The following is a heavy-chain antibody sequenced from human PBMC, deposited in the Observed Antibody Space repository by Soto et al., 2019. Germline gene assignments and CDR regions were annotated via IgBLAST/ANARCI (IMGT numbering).Heavy chain of an antibody. J-gene: IGHJ4*02. CDR3: ARAGGLGAVAVDY. CDR2: IYHSGST. CDR1: GGSISSGGYS. V-gene: IGHV4-30-2*01. D-gene: IGHD6-19*01. Sequence: QLQLQESGSGLVKPSQTLSLTCAVSGGSISSGGYSWIWIRQPPGKGLEWIGYIYHSGSTYYNPSLKSRVTISVDRSKNQFSRKLSSVTAADTAVYYCARAGGLGAVAVDYWGQGTLVTLSS.